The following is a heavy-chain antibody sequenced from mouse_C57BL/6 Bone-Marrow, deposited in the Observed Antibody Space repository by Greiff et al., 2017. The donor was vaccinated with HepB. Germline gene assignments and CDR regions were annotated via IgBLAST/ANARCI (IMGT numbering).Heavy chain of an antibody. CDR3: ARLTTVVARYWYFDV. CDR2: IYPRSGNT. D-gene: IGHD1-1*01. CDR1: GYTFTSYG. V-gene: IGHV1-81*01. Sequence: QVQLKESGAELARPGASVKLSCKASGYTFTSYGISWVKQRTGQGLEWIGEIYPRSGNTYYNEKFKGKATLTADKSSSTAYMELRSLTSEDSAVYFCARLTTVVARYWYFDVWGTGTTVTVSS. J-gene: IGHJ1*03.